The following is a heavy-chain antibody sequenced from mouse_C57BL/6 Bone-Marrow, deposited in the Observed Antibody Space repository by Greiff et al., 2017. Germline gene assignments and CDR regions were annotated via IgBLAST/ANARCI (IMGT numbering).Heavy chain of an antibody. CDR2: IYPGDGDT. D-gene: IGHD4-1*01. J-gene: IGHJ1*03. CDR1: GYAFSSSW. Sequence: VQLQQSGPELVKPGASVKISCKASGYAFSSSWMNWVKQRPGKGLEWIGRIYPGDGDTNYNGKFKGKATLTADKSSSTAYMQLSSLTSEDSAVYFGARKGVGRGYFDVWGTGTTVTVSS. CDR3: ARKGVGRGYFDV. V-gene: IGHV1-82*01.